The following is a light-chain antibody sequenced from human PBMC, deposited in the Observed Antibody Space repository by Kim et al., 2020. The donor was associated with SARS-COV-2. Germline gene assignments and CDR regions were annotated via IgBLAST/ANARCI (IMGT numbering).Light chain of an antibody. CDR3: CSYARTNTLL. CDR1: SGDVWGYNL. CDR2: EVT. V-gene: IGLV2-23*02. J-gene: IGLJ2*01. Sequence: GPYNTLSRTGTSGDVWGYNLVCWYQQKPSQAPKLIIYEVTKRPSGVSDRFSGSKSGNTASLTISGLQADDEADYSCCSYARTNTLLFGGGTQLTVL.